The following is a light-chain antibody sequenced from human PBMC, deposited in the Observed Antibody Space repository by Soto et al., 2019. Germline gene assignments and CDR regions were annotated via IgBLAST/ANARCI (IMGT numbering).Light chain of an antibody. CDR1: SSDVGNYNL. J-gene: IGLJ3*02. Sequence: QSALTQPASVSGSPGQSITISCSGTSSDVGNYNLVSWYQQHPGKAPKLLIYEVSKRPSGVSNRFSGSKSGNTASLTISGLQAEDEAGYYCCSYAGSSTLWVFGGGTKVTVL. CDR3: CSYAGSSTLWV. CDR2: EVS. V-gene: IGLV2-23*02.